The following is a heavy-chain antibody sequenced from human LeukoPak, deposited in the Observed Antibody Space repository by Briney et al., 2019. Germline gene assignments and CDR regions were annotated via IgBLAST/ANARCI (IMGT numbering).Heavy chain of an antibody. D-gene: IGHD6-13*01. J-gene: IGHJ4*02. CDR1: GFIFSTYW. Sequence: GGSLRLSCAASGFIFSTYWMSWVRQAPGKGLEWVAIIKQDGSDDYYVDSMKGRFTISRDNVKNSLWLQINSLRAEDTAVYYCARVSSGSSIHFDYWGQGTLVTVSS. CDR2: IKQDGSDD. V-gene: IGHV3-7*04. CDR3: ARVSSGSSIHFDY.